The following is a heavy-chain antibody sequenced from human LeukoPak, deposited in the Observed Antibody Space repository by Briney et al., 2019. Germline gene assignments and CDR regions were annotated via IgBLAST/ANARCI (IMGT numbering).Heavy chain of an antibody. CDR2: INKYGSI. J-gene: IGHJ6*02. CDR1: GFSVSDYA. CDR3: VKGYGMDV. V-gene: IGHV3-23*01. Sequence: GGSLRLSCAASGFSVSDYALGWVRQAPGKGLEWVSAINKYGSIFYADSVRGRFTISRDTSKNMQYLQMNGLRAEDTAVYHCVKGYGMDVWGQGTTVTVSS.